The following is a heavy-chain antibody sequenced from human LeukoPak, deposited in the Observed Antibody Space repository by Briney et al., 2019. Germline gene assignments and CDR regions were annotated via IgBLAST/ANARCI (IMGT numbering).Heavy chain of an antibody. Sequence: SETLSLTCTVSGGSISSSSYYWGWIRQPPGKGLEWIGSIYYSGSTNYNPSLKSRVTISLDTSKNQFSLKLTSVTAADTAIYYCASVRGYSSGWYASGFDPWGQGTLVTVSS. CDR3: ASVRGYSSGWYASGFDP. CDR2: IYYSGST. J-gene: IGHJ5*02. D-gene: IGHD6-19*01. V-gene: IGHV4-39*07. CDR1: GGSISSSSYY.